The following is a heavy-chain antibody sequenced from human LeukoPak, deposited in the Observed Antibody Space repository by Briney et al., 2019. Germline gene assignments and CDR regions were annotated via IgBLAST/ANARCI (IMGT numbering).Heavy chain of an antibody. Sequence: ASVRVSCKASGYTXTANYIHWVRQAPGQGLEWMGWINPYSAATNYAQKFQGRVTITSDTSISTAYMELSSLRSDGTAVYYCARQWQLGLRGAFDIWGQGTMVTVSS. CDR2: INPYSAAT. CDR3: ARQWQLGLRGAFDI. V-gene: IGHV1-2*02. D-gene: IGHD2-15*01. J-gene: IGHJ3*02. CDR1: GYTXTANY.